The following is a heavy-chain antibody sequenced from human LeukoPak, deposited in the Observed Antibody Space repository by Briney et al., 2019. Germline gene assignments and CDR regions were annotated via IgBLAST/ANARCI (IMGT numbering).Heavy chain of an antibody. CDR3: AREGVYSRGRYGEAFDI. CDR1: GGSISSGDYY. CDR2: IYYSGST. Sequence: SQTLSLTCTVSGGSISSGDYYWSWIRQPPGKGLEWIGYIYYSGSTYYNPSLKSRVTISVDTSRNQFSLKLSSVTAADTAVYYCAREGVYSRGRYGEAFDIWGQGTMVTVSS. V-gene: IGHV4-30-4*08. J-gene: IGHJ3*02. D-gene: IGHD6-19*01.